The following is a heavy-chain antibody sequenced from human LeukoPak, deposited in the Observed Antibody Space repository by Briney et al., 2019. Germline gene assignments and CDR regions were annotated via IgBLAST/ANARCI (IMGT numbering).Heavy chain of an antibody. J-gene: IGHJ4*02. CDR1: GGSFSGYY. CDR2: IYTSGST. D-gene: IGHD3-16*01. CDR3: AGGEEATFDY. Sequence: PSETLSLTCAVYGGSFSGYYWSWIRQPAGKGLEWIGRIYTSGSTNYNPSLKSRVTMSVDTSKNQFSLKLSSVTAADTAVYYCAGGEEATFDYWGQGTLVTVSS. V-gene: IGHV4-59*10.